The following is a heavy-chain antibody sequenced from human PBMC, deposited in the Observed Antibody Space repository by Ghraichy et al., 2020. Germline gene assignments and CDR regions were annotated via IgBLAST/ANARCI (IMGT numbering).Heavy chain of an antibody. CDR1: GGSISSYY. CDR3: ARVPVVYAGTPDDYYGMDV. V-gene: IGHV4-59*01. J-gene: IGHJ6*02. D-gene: IGHD2-8*02. Sequence: SETLSLTCTVSGGSISSYYWSWIRQPPGKGLEWIGYIYYSGSTNYNPSLKSRVTISVDTSKNQFSLKLSSVTAADTAVYYCARVPVVYAGTPDDYYGMDVWGQGTTVTVSS. CDR2: IYYSGST.